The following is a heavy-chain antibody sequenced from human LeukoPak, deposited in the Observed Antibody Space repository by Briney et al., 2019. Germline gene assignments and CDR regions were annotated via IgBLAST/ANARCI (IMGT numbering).Heavy chain of an antibody. CDR2: IYYSGST. V-gene: IGHV4-39*07. CDR1: GGSISSSSYY. Sequence: SGTLSLTCTVSGGSISSSSYYWGWIRQPPGKGLEWIGSIYYSGSTYYNPSLKSRVTISVDTSKNQFSLKLSSVTAADTAVYYCAKEEVDSSSWYFDYWGQGTLVTVSS. J-gene: IGHJ4*02. D-gene: IGHD6-13*01. CDR3: AKEEVDSSSWYFDY.